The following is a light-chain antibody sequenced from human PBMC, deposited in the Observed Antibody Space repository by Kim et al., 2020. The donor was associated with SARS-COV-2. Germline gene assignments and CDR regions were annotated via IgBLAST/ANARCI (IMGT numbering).Light chain of an antibody. CDR3: NSRDSSGNHQV. CDR1: SLRSYY. V-gene: IGLV3-19*01. Sequence: SSELTQDPAVSVALGQTVRITCQGDSLRSYYASWYQQKPGQAPILVIYAKNNRRSGIPDRFSGSSSGNTASLTITGAQAEDEADYYCNSRDSSGNHQVFG. J-gene: IGLJ3*02. CDR2: AKN.